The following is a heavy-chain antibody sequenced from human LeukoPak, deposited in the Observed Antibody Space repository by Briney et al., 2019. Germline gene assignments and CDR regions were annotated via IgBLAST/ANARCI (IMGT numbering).Heavy chain of an antibody. CDR3: ARDGGDGYKANWFDT. J-gene: IGHJ5*02. CDR2: INPSRGST. V-gene: IGHV1-46*01. CDR1: GYTFTSNY. D-gene: IGHD5-24*01. Sequence: ASVKVSCKASGYTFTSNYMHWVRQAPGQGLEWMGIINPSRGSTSQAQTFQGRVTMTRDMSTSTVSMELSSLRSEDTAVYYCARDGGDGYKANWFDTWGQGTLVTVSS.